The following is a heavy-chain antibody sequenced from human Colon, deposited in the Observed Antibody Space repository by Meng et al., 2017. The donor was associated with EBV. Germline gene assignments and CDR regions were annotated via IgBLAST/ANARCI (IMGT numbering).Heavy chain of an antibody. CDR1: GVSISSNIR. D-gene: IGHD1-26*01. Sequence: QVQLQGPGPGWVKPSGTLSLTFGVSGVSISSNIRWTWVRQPPGKGLEWIGDIDDSGSTNYNPSLNSRISISLDKSKNHFSLKVNSVTAADTAVYYCARGKQDAWELLAYWGQGALVTVSS. CDR2: IDDSGST. J-gene: IGHJ4*02. V-gene: IGHV4-4*02. CDR3: ARGKQDAWELLAY.